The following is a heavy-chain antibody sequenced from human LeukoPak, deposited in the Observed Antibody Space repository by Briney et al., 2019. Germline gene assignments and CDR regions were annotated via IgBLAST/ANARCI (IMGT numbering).Heavy chain of an antibody. CDR1: GGSISSGSYY. D-gene: IGHD2-2*01. Sequence: PSETLSLTCTVSGGSISSGSYYWSWIRQPPGKGLEWIGEINHSGSTNYNPSLKSRVTISVDTSKNQFSLKLSSVTAADTAVYYCARQLGYCSSTSCHKEIDYWGQGTLVTVSS. CDR3: ARQLGYCSSTSCHKEIDY. V-gene: IGHV4-39*01. CDR2: INHSGST. J-gene: IGHJ4*02.